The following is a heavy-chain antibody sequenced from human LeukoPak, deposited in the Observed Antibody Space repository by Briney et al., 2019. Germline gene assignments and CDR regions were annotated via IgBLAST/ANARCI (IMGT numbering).Heavy chain of an antibody. V-gene: IGHV4-38-2*02. D-gene: IGHD3-3*01. J-gene: IGHJ5*02. CDR3: AREAAYYDFWSGDHGDSWFDP. CDR2: IYQSGST. CDR1: GYSIRIGYY. Sequence: PSETLSLTCSVSGYSIRIGYYWGWIRQPPGKGLEWIGSIYQSGSTSYNPSLNSRVTVSMDTSNNRLSLKLSSVTAADTAVYFCAREAAYYDFWSGDHGDSWFDPWGQGTLVTVSS.